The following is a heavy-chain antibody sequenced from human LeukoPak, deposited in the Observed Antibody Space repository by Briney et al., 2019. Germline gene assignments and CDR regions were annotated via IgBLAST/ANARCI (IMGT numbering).Heavy chain of an antibody. D-gene: IGHD5-24*01. J-gene: IGHJ4*02. Sequence: GGSLRLSCAASGFTFSSYGMHWVRQAPGKGLEWVAFIRYDGSNKYYADSVKGRFTISRDNSKNTLYLQMDSLRAEDTAVYYCAKGLEMATTLDYWGQGTLVTVSS. V-gene: IGHV3-30*02. CDR2: IRYDGSNK. CDR3: AKGLEMATTLDY. CDR1: GFTFSSYG.